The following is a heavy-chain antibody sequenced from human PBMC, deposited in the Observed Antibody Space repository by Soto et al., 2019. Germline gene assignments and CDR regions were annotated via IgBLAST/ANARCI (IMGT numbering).Heavy chain of an antibody. Sequence: GESLKISCKGSGYSFTSYWIGWVRQMPGKGLEWMGIIYPGDSDTRYSPSFQGQVTISADKSISTAYLQWSSLKASDTATYYCARRNTAMDSYYYGMDVWGQGTTVTVSS. D-gene: IGHD5-18*01. V-gene: IGHV5-51*01. CDR3: ARRNTAMDSYYYGMDV. J-gene: IGHJ6*02. CDR1: GYSFTSYW. CDR2: IYPGDSDT.